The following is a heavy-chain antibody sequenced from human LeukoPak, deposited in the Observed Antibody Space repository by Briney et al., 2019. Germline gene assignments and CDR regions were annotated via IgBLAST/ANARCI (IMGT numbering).Heavy chain of an antibody. CDR3: TGQEGGTTYDY. Sequence: SETLSLTCTVSGGSIRSYYWSWIRQPPGQGLEWIGYINYSGSTMYNPSLKSRVTISVDTSKNQFFLKLSSVTAADTAVYYCTGQEGGTTYDYWGQGTLVTVSS. J-gene: IGHJ4*02. CDR1: GGSIRSYY. CDR2: INYSGST. V-gene: IGHV4-59*08. D-gene: IGHD1-7*01.